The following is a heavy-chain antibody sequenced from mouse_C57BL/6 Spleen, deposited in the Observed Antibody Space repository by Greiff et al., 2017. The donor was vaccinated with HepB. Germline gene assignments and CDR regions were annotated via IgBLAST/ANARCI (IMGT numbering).Heavy chain of an antibody. V-gene: IGHV14-2*01. Sequence: EVKLVESGAELVKPGASVKLSCTASGFNIKDYYMHWVKQRTEQGLEWIGRIDPEDGETKYAPKFQGKATITADTSSNTAYLQLSSLTSEDTAVYYCARSPTGYYGSPLMDYWGQGTSVTVSS. D-gene: IGHD1-1*01. CDR3: ARSPTGYYGSPLMDY. CDR1: GFNIKDYY. CDR2: IDPEDGET. J-gene: IGHJ4*01.